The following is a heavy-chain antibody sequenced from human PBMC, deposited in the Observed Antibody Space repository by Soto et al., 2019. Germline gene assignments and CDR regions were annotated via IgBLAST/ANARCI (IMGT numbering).Heavy chain of an antibody. CDR2: IIPIFGTA. CDR3: AREGVVPAAIGGQYYYYGMDV. V-gene: IGHV1-69*13. CDR1: GGTFSSYA. D-gene: IGHD2-2*01. Sequence: SVKVSCKASGGTFSSYAISWVRQAPGQGLEWMGGIIPIFGTANYAQKFQGRVTITADESTSTAYMELSSLRSEDTAVYYCAREGVVPAAIGGQYYYYGMDVWGQGTKVTVSS. J-gene: IGHJ6*02.